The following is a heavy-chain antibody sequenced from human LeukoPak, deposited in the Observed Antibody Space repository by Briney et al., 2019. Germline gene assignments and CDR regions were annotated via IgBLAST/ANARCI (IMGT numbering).Heavy chain of an antibody. CDR3: ARDPSGWSNYFDY. CDR1: GFTFSSYA. J-gene: IGHJ4*02. D-gene: IGHD6-19*01. Sequence: PGGSLRLSCAASGFTFSSYAMSWVRQAPGKGLEWVSAISGSGGSTYYADSVKGRFTISRDNSKNTLYLQMNSLRAEDTAVYYCARDPSGWSNYFDYWGQGTLVTVSS. CDR2: ISGSGGST. V-gene: IGHV3-23*01.